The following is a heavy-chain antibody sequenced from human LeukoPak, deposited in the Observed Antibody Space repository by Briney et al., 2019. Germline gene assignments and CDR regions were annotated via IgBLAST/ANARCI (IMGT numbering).Heavy chain of an antibody. Sequence: SETLSLTWAVYGGSFSGYYWSWIRQPPGKGLEWIGEINHSGSTNYNPSLKSRVTISVDTSKNQFSLKLSSVTAADTAVYYCARARYYDILTGYYRRDWFDPWGQGTLVTVSS. CDR1: GGSFSGYY. J-gene: IGHJ5*02. D-gene: IGHD3-9*01. CDR3: ARARYYDILTGYYRRDWFDP. CDR2: INHSGST. V-gene: IGHV4-34*01.